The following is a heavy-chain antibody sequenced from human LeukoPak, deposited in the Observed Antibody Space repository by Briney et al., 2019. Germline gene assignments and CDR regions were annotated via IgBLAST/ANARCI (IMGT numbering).Heavy chain of an antibody. CDR2: ISYDGSNK. CDR3: ATFRFLGT. Sequence: QSGGSLRLSCAASGFTFSSYGMHWVRQAPGKGLEWVAVISYDGSNKYCADSVKGRFTISRDNSKNTLYLQMNSLRAEDTAIYYCATFRFLGTWGQGTMVTVSP. V-gene: IGHV3-30*03. J-gene: IGHJ3*01. D-gene: IGHD3-3*01. CDR1: GFTFSSYG.